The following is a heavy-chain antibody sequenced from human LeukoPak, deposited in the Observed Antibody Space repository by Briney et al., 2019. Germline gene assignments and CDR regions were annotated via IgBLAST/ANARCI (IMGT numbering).Heavy chain of an antibody. J-gene: IGHJ3*01. CDR3: VDGWVSVAGSDAFEV. CDR2: IYHSRST. Sequence: PSETLSLTCTVSGDSISSSNYFWGWIRQPPGKGLEWIGSIYHSRSTFYTPALKSRVTISEDKSKNQFSLRLNSVTATDSAMYYCVDGWVSVAGSDAFEVWGQGTMVTVSS. V-gene: IGHV4-39*01. D-gene: IGHD6-19*01. CDR1: GDSISSSNYF.